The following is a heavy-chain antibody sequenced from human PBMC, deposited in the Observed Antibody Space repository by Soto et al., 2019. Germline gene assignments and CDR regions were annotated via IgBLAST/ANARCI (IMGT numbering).Heavy chain of an antibody. Sequence: QITLKESGPTLVKPTQTLTLTSTFSGFSLSTSGVGVGWVRQPPGKAMEWLVFIYWDDDKRYSPSLRSRHTITKDTSKNQVVLTMTNVDPVDSATYFCAHRRIGVSQWNYGDFDYWGQGTLVTVSS. V-gene: IGHV2-5*02. CDR1: GFSLSTSGVG. D-gene: IGHD6-19*01. CDR2: IYWDDDK. CDR3: AHRRIGVSQWNYGDFDY. J-gene: IGHJ4*02.